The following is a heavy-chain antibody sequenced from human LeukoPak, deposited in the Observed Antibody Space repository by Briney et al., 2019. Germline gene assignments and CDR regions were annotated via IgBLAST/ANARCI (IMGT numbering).Heavy chain of an antibody. CDR3: AKDIFTGIAAAGAIDY. D-gene: IGHD6-13*01. J-gene: IGHJ4*02. Sequence: GGSLRLSCAASGFTFDDYAMHWVRQAPGMGLEWVSGISWNSGSIGYADSVKGRFTISRDNAKNSLYLQMNSLRAEDTALYYCAKDIFTGIAAAGAIDYWGQGTLVTVSS. V-gene: IGHV3-9*01. CDR2: ISWNSGSI. CDR1: GFTFDDYA.